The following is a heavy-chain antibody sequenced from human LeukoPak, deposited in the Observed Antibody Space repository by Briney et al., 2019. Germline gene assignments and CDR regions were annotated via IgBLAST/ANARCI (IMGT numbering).Heavy chain of an antibody. V-gene: IGHV4-59*01. CDR2: MHYSGTA. J-gene: IGHJ4*02. CDR1: GGSISPYY. Sequence: PSETLSLTCTVSGGSISPYYWGWIRQPPGKGLEFIGFMHYSGTANYHPSLKSRVTISLDTSKNQFSLNLSSVTAADTAMYYCARGDGEYTYGYYFDSWGQGTLVPASS. CDR3: ARGDGEYTYGYYFDS. D-gene: IGHD5-18*01.